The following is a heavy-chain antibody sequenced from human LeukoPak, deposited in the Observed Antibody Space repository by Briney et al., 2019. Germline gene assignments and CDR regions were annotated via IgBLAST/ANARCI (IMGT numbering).Heavy chain of an antibody. CDR3: ARGVTKDCYDSRAPREAFDI. J-gene: IGHJ3*02. CDR2: IIPIFGTA. CDR1: GGTFSSYA. D-gene: IGHD3-22*01. V-gene: IGHV1-69*01. Sequence: GSSVKVSCKASGGTFSSYAISWVRQAPGQGLEWMGGIIPIFGTANYAQKFQGRVTITADESTSTAYMELSSLRSEDTAVYYCARGVTKDCYDSRAPREAFDIWGQGTMVTVSS.